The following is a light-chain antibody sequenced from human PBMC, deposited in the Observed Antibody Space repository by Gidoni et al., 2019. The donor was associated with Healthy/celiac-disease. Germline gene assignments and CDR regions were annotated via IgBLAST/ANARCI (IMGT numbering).Light chain of an antibody. CDR1: QSVLYSYNNKNY. Sequence: DNVMTQSQDSLAGALGERATNHCKASQSVLYSYNNKNYLAWYQQKPGQPPKLLIYWASTRESGVPDRISGSGSRTDFTLTISSLQAEDVAVYYCQQYCSTPLTFGGGTKVEIK. J-gene: IGKJ4*01. CDR3: QQYCSTPLT. V-gene: IGKV4-1*01. CDR2: WAS.